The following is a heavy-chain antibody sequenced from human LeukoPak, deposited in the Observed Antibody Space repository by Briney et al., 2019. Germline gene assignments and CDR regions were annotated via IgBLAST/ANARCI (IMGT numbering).Heavy chain of an antibody. Sequence: GGSLRLSCAASGFTFSSYWMHWVRQAPGKGLDWAANINPDGSETNYMDSVKGRFTIARDNAMNSLYLQMNSLSAEDTSLYYCVRGGGSGNHFASWGQGALVTVSS. CDR3: VRGGGSGNHFAS. D-gene: IGHD6-19*01. J-gene: IGHJ4*02. CDR1: GFTFSSYW. CDR2: INPDGSET. V-gene: IGHV3-7*01.